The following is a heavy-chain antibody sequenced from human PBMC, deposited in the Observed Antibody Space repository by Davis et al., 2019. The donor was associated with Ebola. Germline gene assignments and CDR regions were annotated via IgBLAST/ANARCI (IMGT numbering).Heavy chain of an antibody. V-gene: IGHV3-20*04. D-gene: IGHD3-16*01. J-gene: IGHJ6*03. CDR2: INWNGGST. CDR3: AKDGGSYNMDV. Sequence: PGGSLRLSCAASGFTFDDYGMSWARQAPGKGLEWVSGINWNGGSTGYADSVKGRFTISRDNAKNSLYLQMNSLRAEDTAVYYCAKDGGSYNMDVWGKGTTVTVSS. CDR1: GFTFDDYG.